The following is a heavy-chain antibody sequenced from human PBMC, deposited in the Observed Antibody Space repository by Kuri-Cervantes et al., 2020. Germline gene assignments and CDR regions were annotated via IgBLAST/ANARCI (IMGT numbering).Heavy chain of an antibody. J-gene: IGHJ4*02. V-gene: IGHV3-11*04. CDR1: GFTFSDYD. Sequence: GGSLRLSCAASGFTFSDYDMSWIRQAPGKGLEWVSYITRSGITIYYADSVKGRFTISRDNAKNSLYLQMNSLRAEDTAVYYCARVRGLMFDGYYFDYWGQGTLVTVSS. D-gene: IGHD3-10*01. CDR2: ITRSGITI. CDR3: ARVRGLMFDGYYFDY.